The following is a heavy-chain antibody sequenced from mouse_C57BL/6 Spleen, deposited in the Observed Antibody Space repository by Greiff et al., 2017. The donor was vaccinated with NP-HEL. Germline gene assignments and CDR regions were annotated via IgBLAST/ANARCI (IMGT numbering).Heavy chain of an antibody. CDR2: IDPSDSYT. CDR1: GYTFTSYW. CDR3: ARGNSNYAFDY. J-gene: IGHJ2*01. Sequence: QVQLQQPGAELVMPGASVKLSCKASGYTFTSYWMHWVKQRPGQGLEWIGEIDPSDSYTNYNQKFKGKSTLTVDKSSSTAYMQLSSLTSKDSAVYYCARGNSNYAFDYWGQGTTLTVSS. V-gene: IGHV1-69*01. D-gene: IGHD2-5*01.